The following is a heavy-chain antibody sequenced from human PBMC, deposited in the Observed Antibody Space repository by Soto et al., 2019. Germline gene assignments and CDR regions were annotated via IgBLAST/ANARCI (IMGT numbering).Heavy chain of an antibody. Sequence: GGSLRLSCTASGFTFSDYAMSWVRQPPGKGLEWVSVISAGGSTYYADSVKGRFTVSRANSKNTLYLQMNSLRAEDTAVYYCANVPIWCSSTSCYAEGFDYWGQGTLVTVSS. V-gene: IGHV3-23*01. CDR1: GFTFSDYA. D-gene: IGHD2-2*01. J-gene: IGHJ4*02. CDR3: ANVPIWCSSTSCYAEGFDY. CDR2: ISAGGST.